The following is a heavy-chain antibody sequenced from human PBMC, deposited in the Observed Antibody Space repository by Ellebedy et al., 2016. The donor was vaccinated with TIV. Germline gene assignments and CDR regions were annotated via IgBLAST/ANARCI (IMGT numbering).Heavy chain of an antibody. Sequence: AASVKVSCKVSGYTLTELSMHWVRQAPGKGLEWMGGFDPEDGETIYAQKFQGRVTMTEDTSTDTAYMELSSLRSEDTAVYYVAIARGLRYPDWFDPWGQGTLVTVSS. CDR3: AIARGLRYPDWFDP. J-gene: IGHJ5*02. V-gene: IGHV1-24*01. CDR2: FDPEDGET. D-gene: IGHD4-17*01. CDR1: GYTLTELS.